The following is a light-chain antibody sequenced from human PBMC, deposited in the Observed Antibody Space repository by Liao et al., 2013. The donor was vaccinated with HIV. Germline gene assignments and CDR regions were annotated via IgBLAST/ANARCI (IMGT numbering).Light chain of an antibody. J-gene: IGLJ3*02. CDR3: QAWDSSTGV. V-gene: IGLV3-1*01. CDR2: QDS. Sequence: SYELTRPPSVSVSPGQTASITCSGDKLGDKYACWYQQKPGQSPVLVIYQDSKRPSGIPERFSGSNSGNTATLTISGTQPMDEADYYCQAWDSSTGVFGGGTKLTVL. CDR1: KLGDKY.